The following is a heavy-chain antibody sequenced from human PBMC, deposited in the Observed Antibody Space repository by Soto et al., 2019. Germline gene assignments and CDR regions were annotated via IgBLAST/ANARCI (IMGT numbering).Heavy chain of an antibody. J-gene: IGHJ5*02. CDR2: ISYDGSNK. CDR1: GFTFISYD. CDR3: ARDAKYYYDSSGSPGWFDP. V-gene: IGHV3-30-3*01. D-gene: IGHD3-22*01. Sequence: ILSCAASGFTFISYDMHWVRQAPGKGLEWVAVISYDGSNKYYADSVKGRFTISRDNSKNTLYLQMNSLRAEDTAVYYCARDAKYYYDSSGSPGWFDPWGQGTLVTVS.